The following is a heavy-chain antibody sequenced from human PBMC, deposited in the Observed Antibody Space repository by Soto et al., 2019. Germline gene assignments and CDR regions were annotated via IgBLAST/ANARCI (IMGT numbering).Heavy chain of an antibody. CDR1: GGSISNYH. V-gene: IGHV4-59*01. Sequence: PSETLSLTCTVSGGSISNYHWSWIRQPPGKGLECIGYIYSSGSTNYNPSLKSRVTISVDTSKNEFSLKLTSVTAADTAIYYCARFSGYYSAFDYWGQGTPVTVSS. D-gene: IGHD1-26*01. CDR2: IYSSGST. J-gene: IGHJ4*02. CDR3: ARFSGYYSAFDY.